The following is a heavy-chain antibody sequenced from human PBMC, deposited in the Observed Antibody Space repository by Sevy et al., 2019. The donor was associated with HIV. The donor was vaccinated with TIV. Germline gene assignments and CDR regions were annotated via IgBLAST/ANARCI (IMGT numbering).Heavy chain of an antibody. J-gene: IGHJ1*01. V-gene: IGHV3-30-3*01. D-gene: IGHD1-1*01. CDR1: GFTFSSYP. Sequence: GGSLRLSCATSGFTFSSYPMHWVRKAPGKGLEWVATISYDGINNPYADSVKDRFTISRDNFKNSLSLQMNSLRAEDTAVYFCALERLSSDVAEYFQNWGQGTLVTVSS. CDR2: ISYDGINN. CDR3: ALERLSSDVAEYFQN.